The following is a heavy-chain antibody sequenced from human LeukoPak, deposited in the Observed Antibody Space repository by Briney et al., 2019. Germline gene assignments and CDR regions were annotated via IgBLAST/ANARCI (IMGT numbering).Heavy chain of an antibody. Sequence: GGSLRLSCAASGFTFSNHSMNWVRQAPGNGLEWVSSISSSSSYIYYADSVKGRFTISRDNAKNSLYLQMNSLRAEDTAVYYCARGPSGSYSLPDYWGQGTLVTVSS. D-gene: IGHD1-26*01. J-gene: IGHJ4*02. CDR3: ARGPSGSYSLPDY. CDR2: ISSSSSYI. V-gene: IGHV3-21*01. CDR1: GFTFSNHS.